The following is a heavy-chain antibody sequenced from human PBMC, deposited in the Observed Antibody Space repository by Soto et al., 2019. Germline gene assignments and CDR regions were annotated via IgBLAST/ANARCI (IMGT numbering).Heavy chain of an antibody. D-gene: IGHD6-19*01. CDR1: GFTFSSYA. CDR3: ATRAGWGDY. J-gene: IGHJ4*02. V-gene: IGHV3-30-3*01. Sequence: QVQLVESGGGVFQPGRSRRLSCAASGFTFSSYARHWVRQAPGKGLEWGAVISYDGSNKYYADSVKGRFTISRDNSKNTLYLQMNSLRAEDTAVYYCATRAGWGDYWGQGTLVTVSS. CDR2: ISYDGSNK.